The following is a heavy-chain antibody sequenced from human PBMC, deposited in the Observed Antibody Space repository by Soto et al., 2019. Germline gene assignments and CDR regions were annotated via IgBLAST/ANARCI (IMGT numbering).Heavy chain of an antibody. CDR2: FDPEDGET. CDR3: ATDRTYYHDSSGYRSDAFDI. Sequence: ASVKVSCKVSGYTLTELSMHWVRQAPGKGLEWMGGFDPEDGETIYAQKFQGRVTMTEDTSTDTAYMELSSLRSEDTAVYYCATDRTYYHDSSGYRSDAFDIWGQGTMVTVSS. CDR1: GYTLTELS. D-gene: IGHD3-22*01. V-gene: IGHV1-24*01. J-gene: IGHJ3*02.